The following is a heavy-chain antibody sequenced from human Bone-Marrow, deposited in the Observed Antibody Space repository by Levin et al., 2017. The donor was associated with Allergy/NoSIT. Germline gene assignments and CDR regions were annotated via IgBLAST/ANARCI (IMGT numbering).Heavy chain of an antibody. Sequence: ESLKISCTVSGGSISHFYWSWIRLPAGKGLEWIGRIYGSGTTKYNPSLRSRVSMSVDTSKNEFSLQLTSVTAADTAVYFCSRDYDSGDYLRHWGQGILVTVSS. CDR3: SRDYDSGDYLRH. D-gene: IGHD4-17*01. J-gene: IGHJ4*02. V-gene: IGHV4-4*07. CDR2: IYGSGTT. CDR1: GGSISHFY.